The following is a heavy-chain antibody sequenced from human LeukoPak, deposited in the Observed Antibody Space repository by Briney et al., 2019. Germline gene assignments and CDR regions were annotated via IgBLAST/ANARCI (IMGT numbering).Heavy chain of an antibody. CDR3: ARGSARSGYGMDV. Sequence: PSETLSFTCTVSGGSISSYYWSWIRQPPGKGVEWIAYIYDSGSTNYNPSLKSRVTISVDMSKNQFSLKLISVTAADTAVYYCARGSARSGYGMDVWGQGTTVTVSS. V-gene: IGHV4-59*08. D-gene: IGHD3-10*01. CDR2: IYDSGST. J-gene: IGHJ6*02. CDR1: GGSISSYY.